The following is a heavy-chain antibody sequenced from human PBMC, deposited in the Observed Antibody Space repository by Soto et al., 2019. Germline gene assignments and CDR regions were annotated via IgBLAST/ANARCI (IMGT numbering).Heavy chain of an antibody. V-gene: IGHV4-34*01. J-gene: IGHJ3*02. Sequence: QVQLQQWGAGLLKPSETLSLTCAVYGGSSSGYYWSWIRQPPGKGLEWIGEINHSGSTNYNPSLKSRVTISVDTSKNQFSLKLSSVTAADTAVYYCARHRIMSVEDAFDIWGQGTMVTVSS. CDR3: ARHRIMSVEDAFDI. D-gene: IGHD2-15*01. CDR2: INHSGST. CDR1: GGSSSGYY.